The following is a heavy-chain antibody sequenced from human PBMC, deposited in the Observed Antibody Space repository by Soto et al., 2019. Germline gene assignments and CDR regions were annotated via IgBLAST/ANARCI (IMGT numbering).Heavy chain of an antibody. J-gene: IGHJ3*01. V-gene: IGHV3-23*01. Sequence: DVQLWESGGGLVQPGGSLRLSCAASGFSFGSYALSWVRQAPGKGLEWVSTISGSDGKTFYADSVKGRFTISRNNSKNTLFLQMSSLRAEDTAVYYCAKSQSGSFFAAFDVWGQGTVVTVSS. D-gene: IGHD1-26*01. CDR2: ISGSDGKT. CDR1: GFSFGSYA. CDR3: AKSQSGSFFAAFDV.